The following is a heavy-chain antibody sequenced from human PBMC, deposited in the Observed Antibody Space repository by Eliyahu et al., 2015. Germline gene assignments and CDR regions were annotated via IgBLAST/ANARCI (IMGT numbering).Heavy chain of an antibody. D-gene: IGHD6-13*01. V-gene: IGHV1-46*01. CDR3: ARGRDIAAAGTRIFDY. CDR2: INPSGGST. J-gene: IGHJ4*02. CDR1: GYTFTSYY. Sequence: QVQLVQSGAEVKKPGASVKVSCKASGYTFTSYYMHWVRQAPGQGLEWVGIINPSGGSTSYAQKFQGRVTMTRDTSTSTVYMELSSLRSEDTAVYYCARGRDIAAAGTRIFDYWGQGTLVTVSS.